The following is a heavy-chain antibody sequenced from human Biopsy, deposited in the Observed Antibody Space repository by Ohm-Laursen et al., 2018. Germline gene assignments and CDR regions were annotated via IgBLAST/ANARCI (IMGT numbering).Heavy chain of an antibody. CDR2: IYYSVMT. V-gene: IGHV4-59*02. Sequence: SETLSLTCAVSGDSVTKYYWSWIRQPPGKGLEWIGHIYYSVMTNYNPSLQSRVSISVDTPRNQVSLTLSSVTAADTAVHYCARDSGILNYGNFKYYHYYGMDVWGQGTKVTVSS. CDR1: GDSVTKYY. J-gene: IGHJ6*02. CDR3: ARDSGILNYGNFKYYHYYGMDV. D-gene: IGHD4-11*01.